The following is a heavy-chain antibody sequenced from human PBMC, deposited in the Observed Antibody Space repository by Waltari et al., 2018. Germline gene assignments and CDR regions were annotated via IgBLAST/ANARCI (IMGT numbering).Heavy chain of an antibody. Sequence: VQLVQSGGGVVQPGGSVTLSCVASGFEFSRSGMPWVRQAPGKGLEWVGLLSFEARKENFAESVKGRFTISRDDSKNLVSLQMTGLTIEDTAVYYCAKDSEANYFDYWGQGTLVTVSS. V-gene: IGHV3-30*18. J-gene: IGHJ4*02. CDR3: AKDSEANYFDY. CDR2: LSFEARKE. CDR1: GFEFSRSG.